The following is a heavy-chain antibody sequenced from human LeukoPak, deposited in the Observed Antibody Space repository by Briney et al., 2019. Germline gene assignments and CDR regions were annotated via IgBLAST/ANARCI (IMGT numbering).Heavy chain of an antibody. J-gene: IGHJ4*02. CDR1: GFAYSGSS. Sequence: GSLRLSCTASGFAYSGSSMHWVRQAPGKGLEWVSGIQRDGSSPTYADSVKGRFTISRDNAKGSVYLQVNILRAEDTAVYYCSRGHYGPDYWGQGTLVTVSS. CDR3: SRGHYGPDY. D-gene: IGHD3-16*01. V-gene: IGHV3-74*01. CDR2: IQRDGSSP.